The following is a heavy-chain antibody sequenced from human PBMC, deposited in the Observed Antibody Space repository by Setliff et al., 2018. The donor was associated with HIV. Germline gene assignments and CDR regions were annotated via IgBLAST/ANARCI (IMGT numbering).Heavy chain of an antibody. D-gene: IGHD5-12*01. V-gene: IGHV1-2*02. CDR3: ARDANYGSSGYDREYFDY. J-gene: IGHJ4*02. CDR2: IDPHTGGP. Sequence: ASVKVSCKASGYAFTMYGITWVRQAPGQGLEWMGWIDPHTGGPQYSQKFLGRVTMTRDTSISTVYMELTSLRSDDTAIYYCARDANYGSSGYDREYFDYWGQGTLVTVSS. CDR1: GYAFTMYG.